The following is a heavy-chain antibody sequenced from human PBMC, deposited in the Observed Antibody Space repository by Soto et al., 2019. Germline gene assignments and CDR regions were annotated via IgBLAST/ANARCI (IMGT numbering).Heavy chain of an antibody. CDR1: GASISSGDHY. D-gene: IGHD4-4*01. Sequence: QVHLQESGPGLVKPSQTLSLTCTVAGASISSGDHYWNWIRQHPGKGMEWIGYIYYSEITSYNPSSKTRNTISLDTSINQFSLKLNSVTAAATAVLYCARSPVITTYYFDSWGQGTLVAVS. V-gene: IGHV4-31*03. J-gene: IGHJ4*02. CDR3: ARSPVITTYYFDS. CDR2: IYYSEIT.